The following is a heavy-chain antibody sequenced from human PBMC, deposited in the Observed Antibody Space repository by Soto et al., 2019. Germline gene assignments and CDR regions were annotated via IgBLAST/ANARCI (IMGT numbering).Heavy chain of an antibody. J-gene: IGHJ4*01. CDR3: ARGMSTKGWPEFQGIAF. CDR1: GFTFGNYG. Sequence: PGGSLRLSCATSGFTFGNYGMNWVRQAPGKGLEWVAVIWYDGSKKFYAESLKGRFTISRDDSKSTMYLQMNSLRVEDTAVYYCARGMSTKGWPEFQGIAFWGQGNRVTVSS. CDR2: IWYDGSKK. V-gene: IGHV3-33*01. D-gene: IGHD3-10*01.